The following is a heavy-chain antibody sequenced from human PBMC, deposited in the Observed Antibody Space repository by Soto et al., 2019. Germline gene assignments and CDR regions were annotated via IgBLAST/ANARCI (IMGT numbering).Heavy chain of an antibody. V-gene: IGHV4-39*01. CDR1: GGSISTSSYY. CDR3: ERHVGYSNSWYVHFDL. CDR2: VYYSGTT. J-gene: IGHJ4*02. Sequence: PSETLSLTCTVSGGSISTSSYYWAWIRQPPGKGLEWIGSVYYSGTTYYNPSLKSRVTISADTSNNQFSLKLNYVTASDTAMYFCERHVGYSNSWYVHFDLWGLGTLVTVSS. D-gene: IGHD6-13*01.